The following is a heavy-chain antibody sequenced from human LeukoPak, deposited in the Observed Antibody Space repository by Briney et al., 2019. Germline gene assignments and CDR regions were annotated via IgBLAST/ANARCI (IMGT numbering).Heavy chain of an antibody. CDR2: INHSGST. V-gene: IGHV4-34*01. CDR3: ARDSMVRGVIIT. Sequence: SETLSLTCAVYGGSFSGYYWSWIRQPPGKGLEWIGEINHSGSTNYNPSLKSRVTISVDTSKNQFSLKLSSVTAADTAVYYCARDSMVRGVIITWGQGTLVTVSS. D-gene: IGHD3-10*01. J-gene: IGHJ4*02. CDR1: GGSFSGYY.